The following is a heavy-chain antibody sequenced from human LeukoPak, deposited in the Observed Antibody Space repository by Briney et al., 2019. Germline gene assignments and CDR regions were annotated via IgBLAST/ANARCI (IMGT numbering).Heavy chain of an antibody. CDR1: GGSFSGYY. D-gene: IGHD5-18*01. Sequence: MASETLSLTCAVYGGSFSGYYWSWIRQPPGKGLEWIGEINHSGSTNYNPSLKSRVTISVDTSKNQFSLKLSSVTAADTAVYYCARHPVDTAMVTPWFDPWGQGTLVTVPS. CDR2: INHSGST. J-gene: IGHJ5*02. V-gene: IGHV4-34*01. CDR3: ARHPVDTAMVTPWFDP.